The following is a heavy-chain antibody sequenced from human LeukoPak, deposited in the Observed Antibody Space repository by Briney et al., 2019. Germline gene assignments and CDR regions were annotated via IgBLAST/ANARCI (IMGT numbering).Heavy chain of an antibody. V-gene: IGHV3-23*01. D-gene: IGHD6-13*01. Sequence: GGSLRLSCAASGFTFSSYAMTWVRQAPGKGLEWVSGICGSTRSTYYADSVKGRFTISRDNSKNTLYLQMNSLRAEDTALYYCARVLYSSSWNLFDPWGQGTLVTVSS. J-gene: IGHJ5*02. CDR2: ICGSTRST. CDR3: ARVLYSSSWNLFDP. CDR1: GFTFSSYA.